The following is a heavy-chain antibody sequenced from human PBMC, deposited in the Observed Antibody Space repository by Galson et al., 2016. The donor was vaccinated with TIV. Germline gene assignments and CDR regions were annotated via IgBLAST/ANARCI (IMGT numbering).Heavy chain of an antibody. CDR3: ARGATSDWPFDD. D-gene: IGHD6-19*01. V-gene: IGHV1-3*01. CDR1: GYTFTTYA. CDR2: INAGNGDT. Sequence: SVKVSCKASGYTFTTYAIHWVRQAPGHGLEWMGWINAGNGDTKYSQKFQGRVTISRDTSASTAYMELSSLTSEHTAMYYCARGATSDWPFDDWGQGTLVTVSS. J-gene: IGHJ4*02.